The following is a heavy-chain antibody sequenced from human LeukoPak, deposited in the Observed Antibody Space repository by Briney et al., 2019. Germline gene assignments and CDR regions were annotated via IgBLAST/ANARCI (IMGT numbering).Heavy chain of an antibody. J-gene: IGHJ4*02. V-gene: IGHV3-7*01. CDR2: IKQDGSEK. CDR1: GFTFSNYW. D-gene: IGHD3/OR15-3a*01. CDR3: ARGAWTAYYFDY. Sequence: GGSLRLSCAASGFTFSNYWMTWVRQAPGKGLEWVATIKQDGSEKYYVDSVKGRFTISRDNAKNTVYLEMNSLTDEDTAVYFCARGAWTAYYFDYWGQGTVVTVSS.